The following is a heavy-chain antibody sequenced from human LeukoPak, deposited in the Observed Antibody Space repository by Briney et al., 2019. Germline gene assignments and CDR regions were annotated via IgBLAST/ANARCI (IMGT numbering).Heavy chain of an antibody. V-gene: IGHV3-30*18. Sequence: PGRSLRLSCAASGFTFSSYGMHWVRQAPGKGLEWVAVISYDGSNKYYADSVKGRFTISRDNSKNTLYLQMNSLRAEDTAVYYCAKGSMATITSYYYYGMDVWGQGTTVTVSS. CDR3: AKGSMATITSYYYYGMDV. D-gene: IGHD5-24*01. J-gene: IGHJ6*02. CDR1: GFTFSSYG. CDR2: ISYDGSNK.